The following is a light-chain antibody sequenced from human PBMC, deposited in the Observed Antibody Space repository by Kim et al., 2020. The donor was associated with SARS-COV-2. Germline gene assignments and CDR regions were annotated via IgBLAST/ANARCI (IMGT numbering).Light chain of an antibody. CDR1: SGSIASNY. Sequence: NFMLTQPHSVSESPGKTVTISCTRSSGSIASNYVQWYQQRPGSAPTTVIYENKQRPSGVPDRFSGSIDSSSNSASLTISGLKTEDEADYYCQSYDSSNPCVFGGGTQLTVL. V-gene: IGLV6-57*04. J-gene: IGLJ3*02. CDR3: QSYDSSNPCV. CDR2: ENK.